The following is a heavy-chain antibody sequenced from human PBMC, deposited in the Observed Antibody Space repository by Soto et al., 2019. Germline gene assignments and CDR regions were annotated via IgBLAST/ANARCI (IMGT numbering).Heavy chain of an antibody. CDR2: ILFDGRNK. V-gene: IGHV3-30*04. CDR1: GFTFSGYA. D-gene: IGHD2-21*02. J-gene: IGHJ3*01. CDR3: TKGRRGAWAHDFFDV. Sequence: GGSLRLSCAASGFTFSGYAMHWVRQAPGKGLEWVASILFDGRNKYYADSVRGRFTISRDNTENTLFLQMNSLRAEDSAMYFCTKGRRGAWAHDFFDVWGQGTPVTVSS.